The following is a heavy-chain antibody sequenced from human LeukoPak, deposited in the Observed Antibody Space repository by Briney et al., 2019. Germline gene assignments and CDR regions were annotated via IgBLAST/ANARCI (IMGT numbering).Heavy chain of an antibody. CDR2: IKTAGGTP. CDR1: GFXFSEAW. D-gene: IGHD2-2*01. V-gene: IGHV3-15*01. CDR3: QGVPAG. Sequence: GGSLRPSCAASGFXFSEAWISWVRQAPGKGREWVGLIKTAGGTPDYAAPVKGRFTISRDDSKHTLYLQMNSLKVEDTAVYFCQGVPAGWGQGTLVTVSS. J-gene: IGHJ4*02.